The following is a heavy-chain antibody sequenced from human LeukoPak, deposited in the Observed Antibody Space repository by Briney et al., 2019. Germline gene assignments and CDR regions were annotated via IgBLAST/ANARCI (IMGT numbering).Heavy chain of an antibody. J-gene: IGHJ4*02. CDR3: AKGAGGYNSYFDY. Sequence: GGSLRLSCAASGFTFSSYGMHWVRQAPGKGLEGVAVIWYDGSNKYYADSVKGRFTISRDNSKNTLYLQMNSLRAEDTAVYYCAKGAGGYNSYFDYWGQGTLVTVSS. D-gene: IGHD5-24*01. CDR2: IWYDGSNK. CDR1: GFTFSSYG. V-gene: IGHV3-33*06.